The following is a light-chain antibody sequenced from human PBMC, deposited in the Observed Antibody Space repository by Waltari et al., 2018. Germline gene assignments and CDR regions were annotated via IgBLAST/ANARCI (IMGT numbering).Light chain of an antibody. V-gene: IGLV2-14*01. CDR3: SSYTRSSSLYV. Sequence: QSALTQPASVSGSPGQSITISCAGTRSDIGAYNYVSWYQLHPGKAPKLIIYGVTNRHSGVSTRFSGSKSGNTASLTISGLQADDEADYYCSSYTRSSSLYVFGGGTTVTV. J-gene: IGLJ1*01. CDR2: GVT. CDR1: RSDIGAYNY.